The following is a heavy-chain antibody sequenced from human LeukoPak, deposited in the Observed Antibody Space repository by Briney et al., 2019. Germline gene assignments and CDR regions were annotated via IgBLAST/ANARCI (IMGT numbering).Heavy chain of an antibody. CDR2: IFYSGST. D-gene: IGHD3-16*01. V-gene: IGHV4-39*07. J-gene: IGHJ4*02. CDR3: ARQRHWGTFDY. Sequence: PSETLSLTCTVSGGSLSSRSYFWGWIRQPPGKGLEWIGSIFYSGSTYFNASLKSRVTISVDTSKNQFSLKLSSVTAADTAVYYCARQRHWGTFDYWGQGTLVTVSS. CDR1: GGSLSSRSYF.